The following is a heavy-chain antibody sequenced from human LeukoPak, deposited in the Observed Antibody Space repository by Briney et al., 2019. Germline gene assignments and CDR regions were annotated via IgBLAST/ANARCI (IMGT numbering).Heavy chain of an antibody. J-gene: IGHJ5*02. CDR2: NRYNART. Sequence: SETLSLTCAGYGGSFTTFCWGWIRPPPEKWREGARENRYNARTSFTPSFNSRVTISVDASTNQFSLHVKSVTDADTAVYYCARRRLRYHPGFDPWGQGTLVTVSS. CDR1: GGSFTTFC. D-gene: IGHD3-9*01. CDR3: ARRRLRYHPGFDP. V-gene: IGHV4-34*01.